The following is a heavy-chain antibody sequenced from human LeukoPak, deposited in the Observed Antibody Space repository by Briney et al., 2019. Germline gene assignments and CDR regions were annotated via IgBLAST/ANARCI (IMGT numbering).Heavy chain of an antibody. CDR2: IKRRGDNI. V-gene: IGHV3-21*01. CDR3: ARAREMATTSAYYFYGMDV. D-gene: IGHD5-24*01. Sequence: GGSLRLSCVASGFTFSTYTMNWVRQAPGKGLQWVSSIKRRGDNIYYADSMKGRFTISRDNAKNALYLQMTRLRAEDTAVYYCARAREMATTSAYYFYGMDVWGQGTTVTVSS. CDR1: GFTFSTYT. J-gene: IGHJ6*02.